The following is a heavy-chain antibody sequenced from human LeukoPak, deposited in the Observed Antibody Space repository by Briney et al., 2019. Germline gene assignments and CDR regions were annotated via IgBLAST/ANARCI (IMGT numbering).Heavy chain of an antibody. J-gene: IGHJ3*02. CDR1: GASISSGTFY. CDR2: IYYSGST. CDR3: ARNQAVAANRGAFDI. D-gene: IGHD6-19*01. V-gene: IGHV4-30-4*01. Sequence: PSQTLSLTCTVSGASISSGTFYWSWIRQPPGKGLEWIGYIYYSGSTYFNPSLKSRVTISVDTSKNQFSLKLDSVTEIDTAMYYCARNQAVAANRGAFDIWGQGTMVTVSS.